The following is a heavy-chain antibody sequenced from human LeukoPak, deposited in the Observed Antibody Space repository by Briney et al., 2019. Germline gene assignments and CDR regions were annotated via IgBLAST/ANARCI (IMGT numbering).Heavy chain of an antibody. V-gene: IGHV4-30-2*01. J-gene: IGHJ5*02. Sequence: TLSLPCAVAGGSISSGGYSWSWIRPPPGKGLEWIGYIYHSGSTYYNPSLKSRVTISVDRSKNQFSLKLSSVTAADTAVYYCAAYCSGGSCYSPWFDPWGQGTLVTVSS. CDR3: AAYCSGGSCYSPWFDP. CDR1: GGSISSGGYS. CDR2: IYHSGST. D-gene: IGHD2-15*01.